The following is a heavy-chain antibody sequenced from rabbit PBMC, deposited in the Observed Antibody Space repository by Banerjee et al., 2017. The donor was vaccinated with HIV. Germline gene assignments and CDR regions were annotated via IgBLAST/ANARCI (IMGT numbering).Heavy chain of an antibody. CDR2: IDPVFGST. J-gene: IGHJ4*01. V-gene: IGHV1S45*01. D-gene: IGHD4-1*01. CDR3: ARDIVVADTNL. CDR1: GFSVSRAYY. Sequence: QEQLEESGGDLVKPEGSLTLTCTASGFSVSRAYYMSWVRQAPGKGLEWIGYIDPVFGSTYYASWVNGRFTISSHNAQNTLYLQLNSLTAADTATYFCARDIVVADTNLWGPGTLVTVS.